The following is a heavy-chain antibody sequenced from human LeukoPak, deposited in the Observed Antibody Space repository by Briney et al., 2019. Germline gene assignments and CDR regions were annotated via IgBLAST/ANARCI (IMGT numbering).Heavy chain of an antibody. Sequence: GGSLRLSCAASGFTFSSYGMHWVRQAPGKGLEWVAVIWYDGSNKYYADSVKGRFTISRDNAKNSLYLQMNSLRAEDTAVYYCARDPSSNFIALYYFDYWGQGTLVTVSS. V-gene: IGHV3-33*01. CDR2: IWYDGSNK. J-gene: IGHJ4*02. D-gene: IGHD3-16*02. CDR3: ARDPSSNFIALYYFDY. CDR1: GFTFSSYG.